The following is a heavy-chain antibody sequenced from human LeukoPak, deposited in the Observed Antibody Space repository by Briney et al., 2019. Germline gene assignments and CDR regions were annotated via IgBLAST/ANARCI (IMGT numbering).Heavy chain of an antibody. D-gene: IGHD4-17*01. Sequence: GGSLRLSCAASGFTFSSYAMSWVRQAPGKGLEWVSSMSGSDGSTYYADSVKGRFTISRDNSKNTLYLQMNSLKGEDTAVYYCAKSRRLYGDFIDYWGQGTLVTVSS. V-gene: IGHV3-23*01. J-gene: IGHJ4*02. CDR1: GFTFSSYA. CDR2: MSGSDGST. CDR3: AKSRRLYGDFIDY.